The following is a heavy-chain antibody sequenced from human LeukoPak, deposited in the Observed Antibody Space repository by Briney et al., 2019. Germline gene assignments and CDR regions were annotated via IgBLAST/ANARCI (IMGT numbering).Heavy chain of an antibody. CDR3: ARVLRYSNLYYMDV. CDR2: IYTSGST. V-gene: IGHV4-4*07. D-gene: IGHD4-11*01. J-gene: IGHJ6*03. Sequence: SETPSLTCTVSGGSISSYYWSWIRQPAGKGLEWIGRIYTSGSTNYSPSLKSRVTMSVDTSTNQFSLKLSSVTAADTAVYYCARVLRYSNLYYMDVWGKGTTVTVSS. CDR1: GGSISSYY.